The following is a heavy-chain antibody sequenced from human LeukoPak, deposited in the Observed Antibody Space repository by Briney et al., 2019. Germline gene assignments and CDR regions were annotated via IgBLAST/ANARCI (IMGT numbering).Heavy chain of an antibody. CDR1: GGSISNYY. CDR3: AKVSEQQLADFDY. J-gene: IGHJ4*02. D-gene: IGHD6-13*01. CDR2: IYYSGST. V-gene: IGHV4-59*08. Sequence: SETLSLTCTVSGGSISNYYWSWIRQPPRKGLEWIGYIYYSGSTTYNPSLKSRVTISVDTSKNQFSLKLNSVTAADTAVYYCAKVSEQQLADFDYWGQGTLVTVSS.